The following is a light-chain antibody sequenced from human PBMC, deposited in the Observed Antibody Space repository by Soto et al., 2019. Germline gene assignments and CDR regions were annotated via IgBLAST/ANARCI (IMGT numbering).Light chain of an antibody. V-gene: IGKV1-5*01. CDR1: QSITTF. CDR3: QQYRTYPIN. CDR2: DAS. Sequence: DIQMTQSPSTLSASIGDRVTITCRASQSITTFLAWYQQKPGKAPQILIYDASKLEPGVPSRLSGGGSGTEFTLTISSLQPDDFATYYCQQYRTYPINFGGGTKVDSK. J-gene: IGKJ4*01.